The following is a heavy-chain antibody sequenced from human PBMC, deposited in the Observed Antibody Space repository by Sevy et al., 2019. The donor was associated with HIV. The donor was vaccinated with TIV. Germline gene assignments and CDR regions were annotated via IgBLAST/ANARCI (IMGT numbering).Heavy chain of an antibody. CDR2: ISYEGTET. D-gene: IGHD2-2*01. CDR1: GFAFSTHA. V-gene: IGHV3-30-3*01. J-gene: IGHJ4*01. Sequence: GGSLRLSCAASGFAFSTHAMHWVRQAPGKGLEWVAVISYEGTETFHAASVEGRFTISRDKSKNMLSLQINSLRPEDTAVNYCARDGGNSVKWYPLYWGHGTLVTVSS. CDR3: ARDGGNSVKWYPLY.